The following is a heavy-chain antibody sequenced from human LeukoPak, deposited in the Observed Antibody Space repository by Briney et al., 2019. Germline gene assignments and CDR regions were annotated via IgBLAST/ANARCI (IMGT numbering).Heavy chain of an antibody. CDR1: GGSISRDY. J-gene: IGHJ4*02. V-gene: IGHV4-59*01. CDR3: ARDRPGGSSLDY. Sequence: PSETLSLTCTVSGGSISRDYWSWIRQPPGKGLEWIGYIYYTGSTNYNPSLKSRVTISVDTSKNQFSLKLSSVTAADTAVFYCARDRPGGSSLDYWGQGTLVTVSS. CDR2: IYYTGST. D-gene: IGHD6-13*01.